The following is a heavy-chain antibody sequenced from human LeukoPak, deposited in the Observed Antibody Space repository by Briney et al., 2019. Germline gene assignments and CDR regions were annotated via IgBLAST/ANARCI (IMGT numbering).Heavy chain of an antibody. D-gene: IGHD4-11*01. CDR3: ARTTYSDYVTGFDP. CDR1: GYSFTSRW. V-gene: IGHV5-51*01. CDR2: IYPGDSDT. Sequence: RGESLKISCKGSGYSFTSRWIGWVRQMPGKGLEWMGIIYPGDSDTRYSPSFQGQVTISADKSISTAYLQWSSLKASDTAMCYCARTTYSDYVTGFDPWGQGTLVTVSS. J-gene: IGHJ5*02.